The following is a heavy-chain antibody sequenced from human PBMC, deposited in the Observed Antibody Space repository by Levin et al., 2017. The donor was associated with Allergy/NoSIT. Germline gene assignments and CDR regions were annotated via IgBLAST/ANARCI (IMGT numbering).Heavy chain of an antibody. CDR2: VSGSGYTT. V-gene: IGHV3-23*01. D-gene: IGHD2-15*01. CDR3: AKHGGSRYCSGGSCYRAPVDY. J-gene: IGHJ4*02. Sequence: PGGSLRLSCAASGFTLSNYVMSWVRQAPGKGLYWVSSVSGSGYTTYYADSVKGQFTISRDNSKNTLHLQLNSLTAEDTAVYFCAKHGGSRYCSGGSCYRAPVDYWGQGALVTVSS. CDR1: GFTLSNYV.